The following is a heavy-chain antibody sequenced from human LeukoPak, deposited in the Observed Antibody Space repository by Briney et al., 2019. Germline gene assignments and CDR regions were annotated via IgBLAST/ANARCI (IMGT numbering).Heavy chain of an antibody. CDR3: ARDPGTMVRGGYGMDV. CDR2: INSDGSST. CDR1: GFTLSSYW. Sequence: PGGSLRLSCAASGFTLSSYWMHWVRQAPGKGLVWVSRINSDGSSTSYADSVKGRFTISRDNAKNTLYLQMNSLRAEDTAVYYCARDPGTMVRGGYGMDVWGQGTTVTVSS. J-gene: IGHJ6*02. D-gene: IGHD3-10*01. V-gene: IGHV3-74*01.